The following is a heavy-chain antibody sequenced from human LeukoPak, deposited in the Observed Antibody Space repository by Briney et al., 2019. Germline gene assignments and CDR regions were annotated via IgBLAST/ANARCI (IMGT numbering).Heavy chain of an antibody. CDR3: AKDNVGYSYGYKVEGGFDY. CDR1: GFTFSTYW. J-gene: IGHJ4*02. V-gene: IGHV3-7*01. Sequence: PGGSLRLSCAASGFTFSTYWMSWVRQAPGKGLEWVTNINQDGSQKYYVESVKGRFSISRDNAKTSLYVQLNSLRAEDTAVFYCAKDNVGYSYGYKVEGGFDYWGQGTLVTVSS. D-gene: IGHD5-18*01. CDR2: INQDGSQK.